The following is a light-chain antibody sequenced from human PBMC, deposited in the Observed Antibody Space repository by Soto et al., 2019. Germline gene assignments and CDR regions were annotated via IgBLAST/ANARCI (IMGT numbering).Light chain of an antibody. Sequence: DIQMTPSPSSLSASVGDRVTITCRASQSISSYLNWYQQKPGKAPKLLIYAASSLQRGVPSRFSGLRSGTDFTLTISSLQPEDFATYYCQQSYSTVITFGQGTRLEIK. CDR3: QQSYSTVIT. V-gene: IGKV1-39*01. J-gene: IGKJ5*01. CDR1: QSISSY. CDR2: AAS.